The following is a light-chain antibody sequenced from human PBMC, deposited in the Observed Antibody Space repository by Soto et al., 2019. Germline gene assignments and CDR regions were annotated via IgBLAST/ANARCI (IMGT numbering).Light chain of an antibody. Sequence: EIVLTQSPATLSLSPGERASLSCRASQSVSTYLAWYQQKPGQAPRLLIYGASSRANGIPDRFSGSGSGTEFTLTISSLQSEDYAVYYCQQYHNWPPYTFGQGTKVDIK. CDR3: QQYHNWPPYT. J-gene: IGKJ2*01. V-gene: IGKV3-15*01. CDR1: QSVSTY. CDR2: GAS.